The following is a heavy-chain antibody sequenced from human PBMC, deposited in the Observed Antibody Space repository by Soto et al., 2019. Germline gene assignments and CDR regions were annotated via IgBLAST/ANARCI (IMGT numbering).Heavy chain of an antibody. CDR2: ISYDGSNK. Sequence: GSLRLSGAASGFTFSSYGMHWVRQAPGKGLEWVAVISYDGSNKYYADSVKGRFTISRDNSKNTLYLQMNSLRAEDTAVYYCAKVAQYYDFWSGYYYYYYYYGMDVWGQGTTVTVSS. CDR1: GFTFSSYG. D-gene: IGHD3-3*01. J-gene: IGHJ6*02. V-gene: IGHV3-30*18. CDR3: AKVAQYYDFWSGYYYYYYYYGMDV.